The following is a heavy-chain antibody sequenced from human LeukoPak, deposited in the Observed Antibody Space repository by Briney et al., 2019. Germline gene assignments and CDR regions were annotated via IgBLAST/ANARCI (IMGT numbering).Heavy chain of an antibody. CDR3: ARDRSYYYCYYMDV. D-gene: IGHD1-14*01. CDR1: GFTFSNYW. CDR2: INPDGSTT. J-gene: IGHJ6*03. Sequence: GGSLRLSCAASGFTFSNYWMHWVRQDPGKGLVWVSFINPDGSTTSYADSVKGRFTISRDNAKNTLYLQMNSLRAEDTAVYYCARDRSYYYCYYMDVWGKGTTVTIS. V-gene: IGHV3-74*01.